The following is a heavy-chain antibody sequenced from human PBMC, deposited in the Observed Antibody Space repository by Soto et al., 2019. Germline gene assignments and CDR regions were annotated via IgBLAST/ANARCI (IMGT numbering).Heavy chain of an antibody. J-gene: IGHJ4*02. CDR1: GGTFSTYA. CDR2: IIPLFGTT. CDR3: AREGDGWSSGYCDY. Sequence: QVQLVQSGAEVKNPGSSVKVSCKASGGTFSTYAINWVRQAPGQGLEWLGMIIPLFGTTKYAQKLQDRITITADESTSTSYMELSSLRYVDTAVYFCAREGDGWSSGYCDYWGQGTQVTVSS. V-gene: IGHV1-69*18. D-gene: IGHD3-22*01.